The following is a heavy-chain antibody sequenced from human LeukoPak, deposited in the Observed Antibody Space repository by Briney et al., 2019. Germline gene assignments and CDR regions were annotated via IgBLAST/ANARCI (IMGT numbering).Heavy chain of an antibody. D-gene: IGHD3-10*01. CDR1: GFTFTSYG. CDR2: ISAYNGNT. J-gene: IGHJ4*02. Sequence: GGSVKVSCKASGFTFTSYGISWVRQAPGQGLEWMGWISAYNGNTNYAQKLQGRVTMTTDTSTSTAYMELRSLRSDDTAVYYCARAPGVLLWFGELSPTDYWGQGTLVTVSS. CDR3: ARAPGVLLWFGELSPTDY. V-gene: IGHV1-18*01.